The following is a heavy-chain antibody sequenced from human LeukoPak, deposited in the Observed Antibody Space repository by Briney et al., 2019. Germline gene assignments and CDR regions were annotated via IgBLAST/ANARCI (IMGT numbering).Heavy chain of an antibody. CDR1: GFTFSNYA. D-gene: IGHD3-10*01. Sequence: GGSLRLSCAASGFTFSNYAMNWVRQAPGKGLEWVSSISYSGDNTYYADSVKGRFTISRDNSKNTLYLQMNSLRAEDTAVYYCARETLTYFYDSGSRHWGQGTLLTVSS. J-gene: IGHJ4*02. CDR3: ARETLTYFYDSGSRH. V-gene: IGHV3-23*01. CDR2: ISYSGDNT.